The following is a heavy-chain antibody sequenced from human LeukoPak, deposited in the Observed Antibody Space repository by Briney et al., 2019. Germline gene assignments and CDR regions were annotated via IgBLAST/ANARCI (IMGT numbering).Heavy chain of an antibody. V-gene: IGHV3-48*03. CDR1: GFTFSSYE. CDR3: VRDSPGYGAYDFD. J-gene: IGHJ4*02. CDR2: ISSSGSTM. Sequence: GGSLRPSCAASGFTFSSYEMNWVRQAPGRGLEWVSYISSSGSTMYYADSVKGRFTISRDNAKNSLYLQMNNLSAEDTAVYYCVRDSPGYGAYDFDWGQGTLVTVSS. D-gene: IGHD5-12*01.